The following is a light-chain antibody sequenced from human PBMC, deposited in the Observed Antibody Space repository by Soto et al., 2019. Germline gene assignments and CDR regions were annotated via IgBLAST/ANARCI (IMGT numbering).Light chain of an antibody. Sequence: QSVLTQPASVSGSPGQSITISCAGTMRDVGAYNLVSWYQQHPGRAPQLIICEVRNRPSGISFRFSGSKSGNTASLTISGLQAEDEADYYRSSYTPKSSLIFGGGTKLTVL. CDR2: EVR. J-gene: IGLJ2*01. CDR1: MRDVGAYNL. CDR3: SSYTPKSSLI. V-gene: IGLV2-14*01.